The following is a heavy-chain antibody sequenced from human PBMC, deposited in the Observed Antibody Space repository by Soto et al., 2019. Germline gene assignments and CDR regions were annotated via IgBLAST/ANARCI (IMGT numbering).Heavy chain of an antibody. CDR1: GGSISSYY. CDR3: ARGYCSGGSCYSFQYYYMDV. V-gene: IGHV4-59*01. D-gene: IGHD2-15*01. CDR2: IYYSGST. J-gene: IGHJ6*03. Sequence: QVQLQESGPGLVKPSETLSLTCTVSGGSISSYYWSWIRQPPGKGLEWMGYIYYSGSTNYNPSLKSRVTISVDTSKNQSSLKLSSVTAADTAVYYCARGYCSGGSCYSFQYYYMDVWGKGTTVTVSS.